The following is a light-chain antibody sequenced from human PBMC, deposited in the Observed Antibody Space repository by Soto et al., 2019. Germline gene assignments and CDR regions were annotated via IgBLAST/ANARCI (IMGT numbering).Light chain of an antibody. CDR2: GAS. CDR1: QSVSNN. CDR3: QQYNNWPLT. V-gene: IGKV3-15*01. J-gene: IGKJ4*01. Sequence: EIVMTQSPATLSVSTGERATLSCRASQSVSNNLAWYQQKPGQAARLLIYGASTRATGIPARFSGSGSGTEFTLTISSLQSEDFAVYYCQQYNNWPLTFGGGTKVEIK.